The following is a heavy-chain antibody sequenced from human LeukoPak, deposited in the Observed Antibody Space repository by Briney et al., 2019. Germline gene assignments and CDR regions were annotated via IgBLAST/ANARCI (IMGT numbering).Heavy chain of an antibody. J-gene: IGHJ4*02. D-gene: IGHD3-22*01. V-gene: IGHV4-34*01. CDR1: GGSFSGYY. CDR2: INHSGST. CDR3: ASEYYYDTSGYYSLAY. Sequence: KPSETLSLTCAVYGGSFSGYYWSWIRQPPGKGLEWIGEINHSGSTNYNPSLKSRVTISVDTSNNLFSLKLSSVTAADTAVYYCASEYYYDTSGYYSLAYWGQGTLVTVSS.